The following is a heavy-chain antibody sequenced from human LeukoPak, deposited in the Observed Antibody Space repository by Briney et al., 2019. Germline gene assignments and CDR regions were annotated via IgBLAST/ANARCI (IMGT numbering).Heavy chain of an antibody. CDR2: LSGSGGNT. CDR3: AKVASLCTSTSCVRGGFDY. CDR1: GFTFSSYA. V-gene: IGHV3-23*01. D-gene: IGHD2-2*01. J-gene: IGHJ4*01. Sequence: GGSLRLCCTASGFTFSSYAMSWVRQAPGKGLEWVSALSGSGGNTYYADSVKGRFTISRDNSKNTLYLQMNSLRAEDTAKYYCAKVASLCTSTSCVRGGFDYWGHGTLVTVSS.